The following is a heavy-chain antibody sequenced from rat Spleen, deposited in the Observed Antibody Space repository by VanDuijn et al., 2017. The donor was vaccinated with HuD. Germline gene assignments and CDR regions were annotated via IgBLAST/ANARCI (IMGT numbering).Heavy chain of an antibody. CDR3: AAAGTRVSRFAY. D-gene: IGHD1-4*01. CDR2: ISVSGGST. V-gene: IGHV5-19*01. Sequence: EVQLVESGGGLVQPGRSLKLSCVASGFTFNNFGMHWIRQAPTKGLEWVASISVSGGSTYYRDSVKGRFTLSRENSKSTLYLQMDSLRSEDTATYYCAAAGTRVSRFAYWGQGVMVTVSS. J-gene: IGHJ2*01. CDR1: GFTFNNFG.